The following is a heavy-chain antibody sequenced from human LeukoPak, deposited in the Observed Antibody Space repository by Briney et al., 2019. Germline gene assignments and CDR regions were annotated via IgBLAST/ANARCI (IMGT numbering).Heavy chain of an antibody. D-gene: IGHD3-16*02. V-gene: IGHV3-64*01. CDR3: ARGVISAEYFQH. J-gene: IGHJ1*01. Sequence: PGGSLRLSCAASGFTFSSYAMHWVRQAPGKGLEYVSAISSNGGSTSYANSVKGRFTISRDNSKNTLYLQMNSLRAEDTAVYYCARGVISAEYFQHWGQGTLVTVSS. CDR1: GFTFSSYA. CDR2: ISSNGGST.